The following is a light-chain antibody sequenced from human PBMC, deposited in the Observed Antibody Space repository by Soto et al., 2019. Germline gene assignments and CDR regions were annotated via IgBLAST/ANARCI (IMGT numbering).Light chain of an antibody. V-gene: IGKV3-20*01. Sequence: ELVLTQSPATLSLSPGGRGTLSCRASQSVSSTYLAWYHHRPGQAPRLLIYGASSRAAGIPDRFSGSGSGTDFTLTISRLEPEDFAVYYCHQYGSSRHTFGQGTKVDIK. CDR1: QSVSSTY. CDR2: GAS. CDR3: HQYGSSRHT. J-gene: IGKJ2*01.